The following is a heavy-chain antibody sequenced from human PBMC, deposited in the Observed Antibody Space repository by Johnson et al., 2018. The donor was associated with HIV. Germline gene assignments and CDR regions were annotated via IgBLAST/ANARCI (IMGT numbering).Heavy chain of an antibody. D-gene: IGHD5-12*01. CDR1: GFTFSDYY. Sequence: QVQLVESGGGLVKPGGSLRLSCAASGFTFSDYYMSWIRQAPGKGLEWVSFISSSGSTIYYADSVKGRFTSSRDNAKNTLYLQMNSLRAEDTAVYYCAKDPMVATPANAFDIWGQGTMVTVSS. CDR2: ISSSGSTI. J-gene: IGHJ3*02. V-gene: IGHV3-11*04. CDR3: AKDPMVATPANAFDI.